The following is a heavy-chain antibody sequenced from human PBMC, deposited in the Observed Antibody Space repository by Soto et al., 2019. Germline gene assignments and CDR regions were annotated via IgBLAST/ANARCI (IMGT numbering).Heavy chain of an antibody. V-gene: IGHV3-23*01. J-gene: IGHJ5*02. CDR1: GFTFSSYA. CDR2: ISGSGGST. CDR3: AKNRMTTLYWNPPPPSWFDP. D-gene: IGHD1-1*01. Sequence: EVQLLESGGGLVQPGGSLRLSCAASGFTFSSYAMSWVRQAPGKGLEWVSAISGSGGSTYYADSVKGRFTISRDNSKNTLYLQMNSLRAEDTAVYYCAKNRMTTLYWNPPPPSWFDPWGQGTLVTVSS.